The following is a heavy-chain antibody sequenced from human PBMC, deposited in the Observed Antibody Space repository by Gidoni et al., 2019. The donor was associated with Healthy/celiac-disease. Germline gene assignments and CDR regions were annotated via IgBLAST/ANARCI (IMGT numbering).Heavy chain of an antibody. J-gene: IGHJ5*02. Sequence: QVQLVQSGPEVKKPGSSVKVSCKASGGTFSSYTISWVRQAPGQGLEWMGRIIPILGIANYAQKFLGRVTITADKSTSTAYMELSSLRSEDTAVYYCARSRYCGGDCYQLNWFDPWGQGTLVTVSS. CDR3: ARSRYCGGDCYQLNWFDP. CDR2: IIPILGIA. V-gene: IGHV1-69*02. D-gene: IGHD2-21*02. CDR1: GGTFSSYT.